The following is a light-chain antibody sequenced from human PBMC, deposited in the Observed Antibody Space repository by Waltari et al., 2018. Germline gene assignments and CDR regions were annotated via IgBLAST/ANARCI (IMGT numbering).Light chain of an antibody. CDR1: SSDVGGYNY. Sequence: SALTQPASVSGSPGQSITISCTGTSSDVGGYNYVSWYQQHPGKAPKLMIYDVSKWPSGVSNRFSGSKSGNTASLTISGLQTEDEADYYCSSYTSSSTWVFGGGTKLTVL. J-gene: IGLJ3*02. CDR2: DVS. V-gene: IGLV2-14*01. CDR3: SSYTSSSTWV.